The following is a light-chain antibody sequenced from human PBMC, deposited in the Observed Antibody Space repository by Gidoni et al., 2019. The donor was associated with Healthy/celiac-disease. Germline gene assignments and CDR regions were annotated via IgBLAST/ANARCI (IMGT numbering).Light chain of an antibody. CDR2: EVS. CDR1: SSDVGGYNY. Sequence: QSALTQPASVSGSPGQSIPISCTGTSSDVGGYNYVSWYQQHPGKAPKLMTYEVSNRPSGGSNRFSGSKSGNTASLTISGLQAEDEADYYCSSYTSSSTLWVFGGGTKLTVL. J-gene: IGLJ3*02. CDR3: SSYTSSSTLWV. V-gene: IGLV2-14*01.